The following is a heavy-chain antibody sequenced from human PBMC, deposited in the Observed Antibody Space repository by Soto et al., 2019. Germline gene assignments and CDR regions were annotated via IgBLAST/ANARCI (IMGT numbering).Heavy chain of an antibody. D-gene: IGHD1-1*01. CDR2: LAYSGSP. CDR3: ARITTFLTFDI. J-gene: IGHJ3*02. V-gene: IGHV4-59*01. CDR1: GGSISNYY. Sequence: SETLSLTCTVSGGSISNYYWSWIRQPPGKGLEWIGYLAYSGSPNYSPSLKSRVTISLDRSKNQFSVKLSSVTAADTAVYYCARITTFLTFDIRGQGTMVTVSS.